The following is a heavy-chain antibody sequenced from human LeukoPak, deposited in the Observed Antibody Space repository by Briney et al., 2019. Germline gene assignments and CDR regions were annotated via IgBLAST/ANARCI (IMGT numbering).Heavy chain of an antibody. CDR3: AKDSTPADY. V-gene: IGHV3-23*01. J-gene: IGHJ4*02. CDR2: ISGSGGST. Sequence: PGRSLRLSCAASGFTFSSYGMHWVRQAPGKGLEWVSAISGSGGSTYYADSVKGRFTISRDNSKNTLYLQMNSLRAEDTAVYYCAKDSTPADYWGQGTLVTVSS. D-gene: IGHD2-2*01. CDR1: GFTFSSYG.